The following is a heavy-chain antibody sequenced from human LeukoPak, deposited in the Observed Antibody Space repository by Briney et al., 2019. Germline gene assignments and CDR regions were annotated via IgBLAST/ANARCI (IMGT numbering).Heavy chain of an antibody. CDR3: TRDALFGSGRTHLDF. Sequence: GSLRLSCAASEFTFNRYWMSWVRQAPGKGLQWVANIKQDGSEAHYVDSVKGRFTISRDNAKNSLSLQMNSLNVDDTGVYFCTRDALFGSGRTHLDFWSQGTLVSVSS. CDR2: IKQDGSEA. V-gene: IGHV3-7*04. D-gene: IGHD3-10*01. J-gene: IGHJ4*02. CDR1: EFTFNRYW.